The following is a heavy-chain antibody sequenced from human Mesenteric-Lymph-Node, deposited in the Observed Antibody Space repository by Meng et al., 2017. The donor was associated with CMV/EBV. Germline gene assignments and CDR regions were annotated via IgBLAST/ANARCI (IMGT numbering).Heavy chain of an antibody. J-gene: IGHJ5*02. V-gene: IGHV4-39*07. CDR3: ARSLDFWSGYMLDP. D-gene: IGHD3-3*01. CDR2: IYYSGST. CDR1: GGSISSSSYY. Sequence: SETLSLTCTVSGGSISSSSYYWGWIRQPPGKGLEWIGSIYYSGSTYYIPSLKSRVTISVDTSKNQFSLKLSSVTAADTAVYYCARSLDFWSGYMLDPWGQGTLVTVSS.